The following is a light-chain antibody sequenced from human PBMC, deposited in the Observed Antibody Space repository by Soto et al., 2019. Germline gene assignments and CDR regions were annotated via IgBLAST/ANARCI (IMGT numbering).Light chain of an antibody. Sequence: EIVMTQSPATLSASPGERVTLSCRASQSISINLAWYQQKPGQAPRLLIYNSSTRATGVPARFSGSGSGTEFTLTISSLQSEDFAVYYCQQYTYWPPWTFGQGTKV. CDR2: NSS. CDR1: QSISIN. V-gene: IGKV3-15*01. J-gene: IGKJ1*01. CDR3: QQYTYWPPWT.